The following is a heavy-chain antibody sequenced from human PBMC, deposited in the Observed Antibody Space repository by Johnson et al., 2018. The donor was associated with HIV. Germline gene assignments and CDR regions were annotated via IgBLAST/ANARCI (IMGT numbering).Heavy chain of an antibody. CDR2: IWYDGSNK. CDR1: GFTFSSYA. CDR3: ARDKGRGAFDI. D-gene: IGHD3-10*01. Sequence: QVLLVESGGGVVQPGKSLRLSCAASGFTFSSYAMHWVRQAPGKGLEWVAVIWYDGSNKYYADSVKGRVTISRDNAKKSLYLQMNSLRAEDTAVYYCARDKGRGAFDIWGQGTMVTVSS. V-gene: IGHV3-33*01. J-gene: IGHJ3*02.